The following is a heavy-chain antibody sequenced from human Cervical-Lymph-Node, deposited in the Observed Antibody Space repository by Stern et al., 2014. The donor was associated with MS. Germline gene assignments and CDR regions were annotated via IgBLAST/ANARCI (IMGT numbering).Heavy chain of an antibody. CDR3: ARRGFCIDGRGYAEGWFAP. D-gene: IGHD3-10*02. Sequence: EVQLVQSEAEVKKPGESLKISCKASGYTFINYWIGWVRQVPGKGLEWMGSIYPGDSDIRYSPSFQGQVTISADKSINAAYLQWSSLKASDTGMYYCARRGFCIDGRGYAEGWFAPWGQGTLVTVSS. V-gene: IGHV5-51*01. J-gene: IGHJ5*02. CDR1: GYTFINYW. CDR2: IYPGDSDI.